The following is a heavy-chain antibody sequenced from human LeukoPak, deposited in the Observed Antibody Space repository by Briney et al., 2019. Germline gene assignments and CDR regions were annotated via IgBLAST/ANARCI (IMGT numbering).Heavy chain of an antibody. Sequence: SETLSLTCAVYGGSFSGYYWSWIRQPPGKGLEWIGEINHSGSTNYNPSLKSRVTISVDTSRNQFSLKLSSVTAADTAVYYCARGLRRDGYNFDYWGQGTLVTVSS. V-gene: IGHV4-34*01. D-gene: IGHD5-24*01. CDR3: ARGLRRDGYNFDY. CDR1: GGSFSGYY. CDR2: INHSGST. J-gene: IGHJ4*02.